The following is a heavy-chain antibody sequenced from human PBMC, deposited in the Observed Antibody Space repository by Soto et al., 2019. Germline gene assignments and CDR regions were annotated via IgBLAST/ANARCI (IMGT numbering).Heavy chain of an antibody. CDR1: GVSISSSDYY. CDR3: GRVLAAATRHTGPDY. CDR2: IDYNGVT. V-gene: IGHV4-39*02. J-gene: IGHJ4*02. D-gene: IGHD2-15*01. Sequence: SETLSLTCSVSGVSISSSDYYWAWNRQPPGKGLEWIGSIDYNGVTYSNPSLKGRVTISKDTSKNKFSLQVTSVTAADTAFYYCGRVLAAATRHTGPDYWGQGTQVTVSS.